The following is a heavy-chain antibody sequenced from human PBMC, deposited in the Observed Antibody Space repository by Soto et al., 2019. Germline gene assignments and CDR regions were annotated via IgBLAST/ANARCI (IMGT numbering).Heavy chain of an antibody. D-gene: IGHD3-22*01. CDR1: GFTFSSYG. Sequence: GGSLRLSCAASGFTFSSYGMHWVRQAPGKGLEWVAVISYDGSNKYYADSVKGRFTISRDNSKNTLYLQMNSLRAEDTAVYYCAKIVVGPGPRDYWGQGTLVTVSS. J-gene: IGHJ4*02. V-gene: IGHV3-30*18. CDR2: ISYDGSNK. CDR3: AKIVVGPGPRDY.